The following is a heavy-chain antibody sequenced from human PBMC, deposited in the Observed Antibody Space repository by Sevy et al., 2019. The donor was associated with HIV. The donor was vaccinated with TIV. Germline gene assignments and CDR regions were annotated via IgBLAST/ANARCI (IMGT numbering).Heavy chain of an antibody. V-gene: IGHV3-11*01. CDR3: ARGVAYVDHYDFEY. D-gene: IGHD3-16*01. CDR1: GSTFTDYY. Sequence: GGSLRLSCAASGSTFTDYYMSWIRQAPGKGLEWVSYISNSGSNINYGNSVKGVFTISRDNAKNSMYLQMSSLRAEDTAVYYCARGVAYVDHYDFEYWGQGTLVTVSS. J-gene: IGHJ4*02. CDR2: ISNSGSNI.